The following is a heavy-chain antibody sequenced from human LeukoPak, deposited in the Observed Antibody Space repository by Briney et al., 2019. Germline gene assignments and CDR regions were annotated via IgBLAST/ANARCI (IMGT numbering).Heavy chain of an antibody. CDR3: ARISFDGLLVDY. CDR2: VYYSGGT. Sequence: PSQTLSLTCNVSGDFLTTGDYFWNWIRQPPGKALEWIGYVYYSGGTSYNPSLQSRTSISADMSKNQFSLKLSSVTAADTAVYYCARISFDGLLVDYWGQGTLVTASS. J-gene: IGHJ4*02. CDR1: GDFLTTGDYF. V-gene: IGHV4-30-4*01. D-gene: IGHD3-9*01.